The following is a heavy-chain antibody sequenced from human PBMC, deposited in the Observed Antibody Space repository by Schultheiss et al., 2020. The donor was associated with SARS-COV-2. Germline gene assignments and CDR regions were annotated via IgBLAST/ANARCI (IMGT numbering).Heavy chain of an antibody. D-gene: IGHD3-10*01. V-gene: IGHV4-59*01. J-gene: IGHJ6*03. Sequence: GSLRLSCTVSGGSISSYYWSWIRQPPGKGLEWIGYIYYSGSTNYNPSLKSRVTISVDTSKNQFSLKLSSVTAADTAVYYCARVSYYGSGSYGYYYYMDVWGKGTTVTVSS. CDR2: IYYSGST. CDR3: ARVSYYGSGSYGYYYYMDV. CDR1: GGSISSYY.